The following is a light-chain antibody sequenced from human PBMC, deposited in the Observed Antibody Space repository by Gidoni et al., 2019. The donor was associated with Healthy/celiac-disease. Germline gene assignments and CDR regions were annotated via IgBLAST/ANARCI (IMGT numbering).Light chain of an antibody. CDR1: QSVLYSSNNKNY. Sequence: DIVITQSPDPLAVSLGERATIHCKSSQSVLYSSNNKNYLAWYQQKPGQPPKLLIYWASTRESGVPDRFSGSGSGTDFTITSSSLQAEDVAVYYCQQYYSTPRTFGQGTKVEIK. CDR3: QQYYSTPRT. CDR2: WAS. J-gene: IGKJ1*01. V-gene: IGKV4-1*01.